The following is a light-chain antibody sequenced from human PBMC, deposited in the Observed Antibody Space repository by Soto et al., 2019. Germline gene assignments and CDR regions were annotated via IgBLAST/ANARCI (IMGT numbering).Light chain of an antibody. J-gene: IGKJ1*01. CDR2: GAS. V-gene: IGKV3-20*01. CDR3: QQYVSPPWS. Sequence: EIVLTQSPGTLSSSPGERATLSCRASQSLSKTNLAWYQKKPGQAPRLLIDGASNRATGTPDRFSGSGSGTDFTLTISRLEPADFAVYYCQQYVSPPWSFGQGTKVVIK. CDR1: QSLSKTN.